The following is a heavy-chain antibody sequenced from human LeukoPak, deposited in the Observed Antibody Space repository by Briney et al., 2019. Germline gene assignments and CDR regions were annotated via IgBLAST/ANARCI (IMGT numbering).Heavy chain of an antibody. CDR3: ARDKYGDNSNAFDI. CDR1: GFTFSNYW. Sequence: GSLRPSCAASGFTFSNYWMHWVRPVPGKGLGWVSRIGTDGSRTTYADYVQGRFTISRDNAKNTLYLQMNSLRAEDTAVYYCARDKYGDNSNAFDIWGQGTLVTVSS. D-gene: IGHD4-23*01. CDR2: IGTDGSRT. V-gene: IGHV3-74*01. J-gene: IGHJ3*02.